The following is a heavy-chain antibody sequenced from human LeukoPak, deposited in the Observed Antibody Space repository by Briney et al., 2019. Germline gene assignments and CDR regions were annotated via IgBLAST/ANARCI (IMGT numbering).Heavy chain of an antibody. Sequence: ASVKVSCKASGFTFTSSAVQWVRQARGQRLEWIGWIVVGSGNTNYAQKFQERVTITRDMSTSTAYMELSSLRSEDTAVYYCAAVFAIYYDSSGYEGDFDHWGQGALVTVSS. J-gene: IGHJ4*02. D-gene: IGHD3-22*01. V-gene: IGHV1-58*01. CDR1: GFTFTSSA. CDR2: IVVGSGNT. CDR3: AAVFAIYYDSSGYEGDFDH.